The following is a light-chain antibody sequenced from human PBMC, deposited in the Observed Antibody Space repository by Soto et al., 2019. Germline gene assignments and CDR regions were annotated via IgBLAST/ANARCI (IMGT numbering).Light chain of an antibody. CDR1: SSDVGGYNY. Sequence: QSVLTQPASVSGSPGQSITISCTGTSSDVGGYNYVSWYQHHPGKAPKLIIYDVSNRPSGVSNRFSGSKSGNTASLTISGLQPEDEADYYCSSYTSSSTLVVFGGGTKVTVL. CDR3: SSYTSSSTLVV. CDR2: DVS. V-gene: IGLV2-14*03. J-gene: IGLJ2*01.